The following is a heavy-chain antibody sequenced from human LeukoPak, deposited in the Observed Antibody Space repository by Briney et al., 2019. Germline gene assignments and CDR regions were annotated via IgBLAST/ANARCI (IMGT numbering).Heavy chain of an antibody. J-gene: IGHJ5*02. CDR2: FDPEDGET. Sequence: GASVKVSCKVSGYTLTELSMHWVRQAPGKGLEWMGGFDPEDGETIYAQKFQGRVTMTEDTSTDTAYMELSSLRSEDTAVYYCATGYCDSSGYSYQFDPWGQGTLVTVSS. CDR1: GYTLTELS. CDR3: ATGYCDSSGYSYQFDP. V-gene: IGHV1-24*01. D-gene: IGHD3-22*01.